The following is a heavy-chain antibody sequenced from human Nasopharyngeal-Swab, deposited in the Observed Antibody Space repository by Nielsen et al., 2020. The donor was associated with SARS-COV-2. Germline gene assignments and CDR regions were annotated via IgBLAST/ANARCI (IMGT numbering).Heavy chain of an antibody. CDR2: ISGSGGST. J-gene: IGHJ5*02. CDR1: GFTFSSYA. D-gene: IGHD2-2*03. Sequence: GSLKISGAASGFTFSSYAMSWVRQAPGKGLEWVSAISGSGGSTYYADSVKGRFTISRDNSKNTLYLQMNSLRAEDTAVYYCAKDPGYCSSTSCYSNWFDPWGQGTLVTVSS. V-gene: IGHV3-23*01. CDR3: AKDPGYCSSTSCYSNWFDP.